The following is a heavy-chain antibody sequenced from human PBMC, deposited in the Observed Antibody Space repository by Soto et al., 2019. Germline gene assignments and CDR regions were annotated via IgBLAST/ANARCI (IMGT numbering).Heavy chain of an antibody. CDR2: ISYDGSNK. Sequence: QVQLVESGGGVVQPGRSLRLSCAASGFTFSSYGMHWVRQAPGKGLEWVAVISYDGSNKYYADSVKGRFTISRDNSKNTLYLQMNSLRAEDTAVYYCEKDQLYYGYWGQGTLVTVSS. V-gene: IGHV3-30*18. D-gene: IGHD2-8*01. CDR1: GFTFSSYG. CDR3: EKDQLYYGY. J-gene: IGHJ4*02.